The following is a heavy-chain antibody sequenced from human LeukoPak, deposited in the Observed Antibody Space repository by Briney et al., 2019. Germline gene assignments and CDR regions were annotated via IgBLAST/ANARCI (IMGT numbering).Heavy chain of an antibody. CDR1: GGSISSVGYY. CDR3: AITYYDILTGYHFDY. V-gene: IGHV4-39*01. Sequence: SETLSLTCTVSGGSISSVGYYWSWIRQHPGKGLEWIGSIYYSGSTYYNPSLKSRVTISVDTSKNQFSLKLSSVTAADTAVYYCAITYYDILTGYHFDYWGQGTLVTVSS. D-gene: IGHD3-9*01. J-gene: IGHJ4*02. CDR2: IYYSGST.